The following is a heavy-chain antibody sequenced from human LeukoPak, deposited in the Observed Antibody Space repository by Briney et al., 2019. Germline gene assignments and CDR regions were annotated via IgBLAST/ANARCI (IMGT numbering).Heavy chain of an antibody. Sequence: SETLSLTCAASRYSISSGYYWGWIRQPPGKGLEWIGSIYHSGSTYYNPSLKSRVTISVDTSKNQFSLKMSSVTAADTAVYYCASGYNYGYPFDSWGQGTLVTVSS. D-gene: IGHD5-18*01. J-gene: IGHJ4*02. V-gene: IGHV4-38-2*01. CDR1: RYSISSGYY. CDR3: ASGYNYGYPFDS. CDR2: IYHSGST.